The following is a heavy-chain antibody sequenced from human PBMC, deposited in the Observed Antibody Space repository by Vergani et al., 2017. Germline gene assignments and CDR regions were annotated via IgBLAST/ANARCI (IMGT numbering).Heavy chain of an antibody. J-gene: IGHJ4*02. Sequence: EVQLVESGGGLVQPGGSLRLSCAASGFTFSSYWMSWVRQAPGKGLEWVANIKQDGSEKYYVDSVKGRFTISRDNAKNSLYLQMNSLRAEDTAVYYCARYSYCGGDSYWHFDYWGQGTLVTVSS. CDR2: IKQDGSEK. D-gene: IGHD2-21*02. CDR3: ARYSYCGGDSYWHFDY. V-gene: IGHV3-7*04. CDR1: GFTFSSYW.